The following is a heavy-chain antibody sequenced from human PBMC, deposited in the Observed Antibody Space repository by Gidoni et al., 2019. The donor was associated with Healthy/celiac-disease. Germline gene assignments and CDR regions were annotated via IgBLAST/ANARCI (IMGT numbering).Heavy chain of an antibody. V-gene: IGHV1-69*04. CDR3: ARERGGYSLVDI. Sequence: QAHLVQSGAEVMTPGSSVKVSCKASGGTFSSYAISWVRHAPGQGLEWMGRIIPILGIANYAQKFQGRVTITADKATSTAYMELSSLRSEDTAVYYCARERGGYSLVDIWGQGTMVTVSS. CDR1: GGTFSSYA. D-gene: IGHD5-18*01. J-gene: IGHJ3*02. CDR2: IIPILGIA.